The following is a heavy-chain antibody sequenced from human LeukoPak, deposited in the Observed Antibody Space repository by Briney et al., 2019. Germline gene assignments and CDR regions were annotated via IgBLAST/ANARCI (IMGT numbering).Heavy chain of an antibody. CDR2: ISYDGSNK. D-gene: IGHD1-26*01. V-gene: IGHV3-30*03. Sequence: GGSLRLSCAASGFTFSSYGMHWVRQAPGKGLEWVAVISYDGSNKYYADSVKGRFTISRDNSKNTLYLQMNSLRAEDTAVYYCASGGGKWELHVAAFDIWGQGTMVTVSS. CDR3: ASGGGKWELHVAAFDI. CDR1: GFTFSSYG. J-gene: IGHJ3*02.